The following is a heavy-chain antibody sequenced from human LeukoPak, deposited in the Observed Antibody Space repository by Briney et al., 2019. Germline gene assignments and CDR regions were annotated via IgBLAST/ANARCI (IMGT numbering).Heavy chain of an antibody. CDR1: GGSISNYY. V-gene: IGHV4-4*07. J-gene: IGHJ4*02. CDR2: IYASGST. D-gene: IGHD3-10*01. CDR3: ARTSARGAQFDY. Sequence: SETLSLTCTVSGGSISNYYWSWITQPAGMELEWIGRIYASGSTNYNPSLKSRATMSVDTSNNQFSLNLSSVTAADTAVYYCARTSARGAQFDYWGQGTLVTVSS.